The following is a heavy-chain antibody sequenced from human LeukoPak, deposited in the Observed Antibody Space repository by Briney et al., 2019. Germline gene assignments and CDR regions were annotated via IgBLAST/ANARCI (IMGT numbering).Heavy chain of an antibody. CDR1: GGSISSYY. V-gene: IGHV4-59*01. CDR2: IHYSGST. Sequence: SETLSLTCTVSGGSISSYYWSWIRQPPGRGLEWIGSIHYSGSTSYNPSLRSRVTISVDKSKNQFFLKLSSVTATDTAVYYCARGVGFWSGYHPGKYYFDYWGQGTLVTVS. D-gene: IGHD3-3*01. CDR3: ARGVGFWSGYHPGKYYFDY. J-gene: IGHJ4*02.